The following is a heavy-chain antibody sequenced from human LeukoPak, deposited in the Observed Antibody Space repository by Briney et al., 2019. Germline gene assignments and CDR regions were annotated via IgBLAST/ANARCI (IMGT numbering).Heavy chain of an antibody. CDR3: ARDWANQQQLVHKRYFQH. D-gene: IGHD6-13*01. J-gene: IGHJ1*01. Sequence: PGWSLRLSCAASGFTFSSYAMHWVRRAPGKGLEWVAGISYDGSNKYYADSVKGRFTISRDNSKNTLYLQMNSLRAEDTAVYYCARDWANQQQLVHKRYFQHWGQGTLVTVSS. V-gene: IGHV3-30-3*01. CDR2: ISYDGSNK. CDR1: GFTFSSYA.